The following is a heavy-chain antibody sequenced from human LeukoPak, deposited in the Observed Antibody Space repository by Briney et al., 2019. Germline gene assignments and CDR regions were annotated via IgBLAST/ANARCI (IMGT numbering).Heavy chain of an antibody. D-gene: IGHD1-1*01. V-gene: IGHV3-21*01. CDR3: ARVGTDYYGMDV. Sequence: GGSLRLSCAASGFTVSSNYMSWVRQAPGKGLEWVSSISSSSSYIYYADSVKGRFTISRDNAKNSLYLQMNSLRAEETAVYYCARVGTDYYGMDVWGQGTTVTVSS. CDR2: ISSSSSYI. CDR1: GFTVSSNY. J-gene: IGHJ6*02.